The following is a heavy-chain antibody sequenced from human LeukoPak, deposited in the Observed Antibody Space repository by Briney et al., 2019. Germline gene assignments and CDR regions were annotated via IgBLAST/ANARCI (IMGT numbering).Heavy chain of an antibody. Sequence: GGSLRLSCAASGFTFSSYVMSWVRQAPGKGLEWVAVISHEGRNKYYADSVKGRFTISRDNSKNTLYLQVNSLRPEDTAVYYCARFFSGYLDYWGQGTLVTVSS. D-gene: IGHD6-19*01. CDR2: ISHEGRNK. V-gene: IGHV3-30*03. CDR1: GFTFSSYV. CDR3: ARFFSGYLDY. J-gene: IGHJ4*02.